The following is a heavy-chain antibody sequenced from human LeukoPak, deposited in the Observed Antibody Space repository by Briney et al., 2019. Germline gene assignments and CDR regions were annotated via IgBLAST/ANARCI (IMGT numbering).Heavy chain of an antibody. Sequence: ASVKVSCKASGYTFTSHGISWVRQAPGQGLEWMGWISAYNGNTNYAQKLQGRVTITADKSTSTAYMELSSLRSEDTAVYYCAVDEWARENWYFDLWGRGTLVTVSS. J-gene: IGHJ2*01. CDR1: GYTFTSHG. D-gene: IGHD2-15*01. V-gene: IGHV1-18*01. CDR3: AVDEWARENWYFDL. CDR2: ISAYNGNT.